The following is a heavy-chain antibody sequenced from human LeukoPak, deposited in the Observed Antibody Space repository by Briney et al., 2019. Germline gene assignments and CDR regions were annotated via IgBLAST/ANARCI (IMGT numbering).Heavy chain of an antibody. CDR1: GYTFTGYY. D-gene: IGHD2-2*01. V-gene: IGHV1-8*02. CDR3: ARGHIVVVPAAYYYYYYMDV. J-gene: IGHJ6*03. CDR2: MNPNSGNT. Sequence: GASVKVSCKASGYTFTGYYIHWVRQAPGQGLEWMGWMNPNSGNTGYAQKFQGRVTMTRNTSISTAYMELSSLRSEDTAVYYCARGHIVVVPAAYYYYYYMDVWGKGTTVTISS.